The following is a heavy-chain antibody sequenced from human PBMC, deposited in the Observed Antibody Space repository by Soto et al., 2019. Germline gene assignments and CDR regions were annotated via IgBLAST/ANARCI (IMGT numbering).Heavy chain of an antibody. CDR3: ARDRGIAAAGSGGNWLDP. CDR1: GGTFSSYG. D-gene: IGHD6-13*01. J-gene: IGHJ5*02. V-gene: IGHV1-69*01. CDR2: IIPAFRKA. Sequence: QVQLVQSGAEVKKPGSSVKVSCKASGGTFSSYGISWVRQAPGQGLEWMGGIIPAFRKANYAQKFQGRVTITADESTSTAYMELSSLRSEDTAVYYCARDRGIAAAGSGGNWLDPWAQGTLVTVSS.